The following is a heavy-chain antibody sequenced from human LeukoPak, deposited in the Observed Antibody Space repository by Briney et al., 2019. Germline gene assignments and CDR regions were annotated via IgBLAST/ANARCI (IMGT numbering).Heavy chain of an antibody. J-gene: IGHJ4*02. D-gene: IGHD1-26*01. CDR1: GFSVSTYA. CDR3: ARDREREPYDY. V-gene: IGHV3-66*01. CDR2: IYSGGST. Sequence: GESLRLSCAVSGFSVSTYAMSWVRQAPGKGLEWDSVIYSGGSTYYADSVKGRFTISRDNAKNSLYLQMNSLRAEDTAVYYCARDREREPYDYWGQGTLVTVSS.